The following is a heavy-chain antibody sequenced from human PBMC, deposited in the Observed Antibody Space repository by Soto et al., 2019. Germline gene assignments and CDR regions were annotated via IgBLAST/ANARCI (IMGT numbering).Heavy chain of an antibody. J-gene: IGHJ4*02. Sequence: QITLKESGPPLVKPTQTLTLTCTFSGFSLSTSGVGVGWIRQPPGKALEWLALIYWDDDKRYSPSLKSRLTITKDTAKNQGVLTMTNMDPVDTATYYCAHYYYDSSGYYALFDYWVQGTLVTVSS. CDR3: AHYYYDSSGYYALFDY. D-gene: IGHD3-22*01. CDR1: GFSLSTSGVG. V-gene: IGHV2-5*02. CDR2: IYWDDDK.